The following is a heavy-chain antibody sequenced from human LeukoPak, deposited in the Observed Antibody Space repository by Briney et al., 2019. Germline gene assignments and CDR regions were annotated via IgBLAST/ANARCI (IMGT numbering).Heavy chain of an antibody. Sequence: GGSLRLSCAASGFTVSSNYMSWVRQAPGEGLEWVSVIYSGGSTYYADSVKGRFTISRDNSKNTLYLQMNSLRAEDTAVYYCARVAAGTYYYYGMDVWGQGTTVTVSS. CDR2: IYSGGST. D-gene: IGHD6-13*01. J-gene: IGHJ6*02. V-gene: IGHV3-53*01. CDR3: ARVAAGTYYYYGMDV. CDR1: GFTVSSNY.